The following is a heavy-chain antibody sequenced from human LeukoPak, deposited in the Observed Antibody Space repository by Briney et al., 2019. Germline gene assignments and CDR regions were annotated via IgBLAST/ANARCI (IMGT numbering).Heavy chain of an antibody. CDR2: ISGSGSAI. CDR3: ARQRGYGYFDF. Sequence: PGGSLRLSCAASGFTFTNYEMNWVRQAPGKGLEWVSYISGSGSAIYSADSVNGRFTISRDNAENSLYLQMNSLRAEDTAVYYCARQRGYGYFDFWGQGTLVTVSS. D-gene: IGHD2-15*01. V-gene: IGHV3-48*03. CDR1: GFTFTNYE. J-gene: IGHJ4*02.